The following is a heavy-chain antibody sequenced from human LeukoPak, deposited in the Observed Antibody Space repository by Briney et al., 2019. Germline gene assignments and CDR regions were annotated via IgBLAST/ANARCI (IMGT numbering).Heavy chain of an antibody. Sequence: GGSLTLSCADSGFTFHRYGMHEVRQAPGKGLEWVAVISYDGSNKYYADSVKGRFTISRDNSKNTLYQQMNSLSAEDTSVYYCAKDKLRGYSYGYYYYYHYGIDVCGQGTTVTVSS. CDR1: GFTFHRYG. V-gene: IGHV3-30*18. J-gene: IGHJ6*02. CDR3: AKDKLRGYSYGYYYYYHYGIDV. CDR2: ISYDGSNK. D-gene: IGHD5-18*01.